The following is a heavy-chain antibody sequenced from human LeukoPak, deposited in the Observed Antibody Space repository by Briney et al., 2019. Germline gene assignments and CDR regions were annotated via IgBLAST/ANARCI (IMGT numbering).Heavy chain of an antibody. CDR1: GYTFTGYY. CDR3: ARVPPRRAAHGTVFDY. V-gene: IGHV1-2*02. CDR2: INPNSGGT. J-gene: IGHJ4*02. D-gene: IGHD6-13*01. Sequence: ASAKVSCKASGYTFTGYYMHWVRQAPGQGLEWMGWINPNSGGTNYAQKFQGRVTMTRDTSISTAYMELSRLRSDDTAVYHCARVPPRRAAHGTVFDYWGQGTLVTVSS.